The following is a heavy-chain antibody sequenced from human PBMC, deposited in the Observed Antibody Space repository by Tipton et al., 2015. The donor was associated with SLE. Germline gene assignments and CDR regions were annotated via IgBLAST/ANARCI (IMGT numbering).Heavy chain of an antibody. J-gene: IGHJ3*02. V-gene: IGHV3-23*01. CDR2: ISGSGGST. CDR1: GFTFSSCA. Sequence: SLRLSCAASGFTFSSCAMSWVRQAPGKGLEWVSAISGSGGSTYYADSVKGRFTISRDNAKNTLYLQMNSLRAEDTAVYYCAKDRGYFDQGDAFDIWGQGTMVTVSS. CDR3: AKDRGYFDQGDAFDI. D-gene: IGHD3-9*01.